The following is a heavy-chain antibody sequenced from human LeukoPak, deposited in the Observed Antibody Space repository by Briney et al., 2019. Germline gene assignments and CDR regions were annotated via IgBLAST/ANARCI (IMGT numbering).Heavy chain of an antibody. CDR2: INPNSGGT. J-gene: IGHJ6*02. V-gene: IGHV1-2*02. Sequence: ASVKVSCKASGYTFTGYYMHWVRQAPGQGLEWMGWINPNSGGTNYAQKFQGRVTMTRDTSISTVYMELSRLRSDDTAVYYCAREGIVATPDLYYYYGMDVWGQGTTVTVSS. CDR1: GYTFTGYY. CDR3: AREGIVATPDLYYYYGMDV. D-gene: IGHD5-12*01.